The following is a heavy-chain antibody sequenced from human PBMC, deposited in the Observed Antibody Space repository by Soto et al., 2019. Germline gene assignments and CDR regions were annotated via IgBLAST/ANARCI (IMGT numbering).Heavy chain of an antibody. CDR3: ARQIYDSDTGPNFQYYFDS. V-gene: IGHV5-10-1*01. Sequence: PGESLKISCKGSGYSFTSYWISWVRQMPGKGLEWMGRIDPSDSQTYYSPSFRGHVTISATKSITTVFLQWSGLRASDTAMYYCARQIYDSDTGPNFQYYFDSWGQGTPVTVSS. CDR2: IDPSDSQT. CDR1: GYSFTSYW. J-gene: IGHJ4*02. D-gene: IGHD3-22*01.